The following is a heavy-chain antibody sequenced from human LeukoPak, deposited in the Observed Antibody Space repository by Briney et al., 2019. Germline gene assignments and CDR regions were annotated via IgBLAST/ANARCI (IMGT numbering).Heavy chain of an antibody. CDR2: IDPDGSTT. D-gene: IGHD6-13*01. J-gene: IGHJ6*01. CDR1: GFTLSSYW. CDR3: TRVQAGRAGLMDV. Sequence: GGSLRLSCAASGFTLSSYWMHWVRQAPGEGLVWGSRIDPDGSTTNYADSVKGRFTTSRDNAKNTLYLQMNSLRAEDTALYYCTRVQAGRAGLMDVWGRGTTVTV. V-gene: IGHV3-74*01.